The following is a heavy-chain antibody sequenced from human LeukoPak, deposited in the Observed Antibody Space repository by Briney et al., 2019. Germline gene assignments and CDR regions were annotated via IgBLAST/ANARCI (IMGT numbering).Heavy chain of an antibody. CDR1: GRSFTDYY. CDR3: SRRGQWLGRWFDP. V-gene: IGHV4-34*01. J-gene: IGHJ5*02. D-gene: IGHD6-19*01. CDR2: ITHSGVT. Sequence: NPSETLSLTCAVFGRSFTDYYWSWIRQPPGKGREWIGEITHSGVTNYNSSLKSRVTISVDTSKNQFSLSLTSVTAADTAIYYCSRRGQWLGRWFDPWGQGTLITVSS.